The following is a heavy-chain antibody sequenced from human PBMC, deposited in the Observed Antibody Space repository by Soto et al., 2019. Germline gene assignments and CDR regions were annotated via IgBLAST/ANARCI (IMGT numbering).Heavy chain of an antibody. D-gene: IGHD1-26*01. CDR1: GFTFSSYE. V-gene: IGHV3-48*03. CDR2: ISSSDSTI. Sequence: GGSLRLSCAASGFTFSSYEMNWVRQAPGKGLEWVSYISSSDSTIYYADSVKGRFTISRDNAKNSLYLQMNSLRAEDTAVYYCARAGLTEWELKRYFDLWGRGTLVTVSS. CDR3: ARAGLTEWELKRYFDL. J-gene: IGHJ2*01.